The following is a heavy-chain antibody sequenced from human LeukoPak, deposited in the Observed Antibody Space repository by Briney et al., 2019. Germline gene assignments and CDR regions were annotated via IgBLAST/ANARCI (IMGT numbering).Heavy chain of an antibody. D-gene: IGHD4-23*01. J-gene: IGHJ4*02. Sequence: SETLSLTCTVSGGSISSSSYYWGWIRQPPGKGLEWIGSIYYSGSTYYNPSLKSRVTISVDTSKNQFSLKLSSVTAADTAVYYCAKDQTPYYWGQGTLVTVSS. CDR3: AKDQTPYY. V-gene: IGHV4-39*07. CDR2: IYYSGST. CDR1: GGSISSSSYY.